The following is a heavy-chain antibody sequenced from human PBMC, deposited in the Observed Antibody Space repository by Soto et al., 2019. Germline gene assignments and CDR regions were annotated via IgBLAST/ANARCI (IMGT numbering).Heavy chain of an antibody. CDR3: ATAISATTFDH. CDR2: DNGGNGNT. CDR1: GNIFNDYE. Sequence: QVHRVQSGAEVKAPGASVRISCATPGNIFNDYEIHWLRQAPGQRLEWMGWDNGGNGNTGSPQHFPRRGTLDRDTSAHTSYVELRSLSPEDTAVYYCATAISATTFDHWGQGTLVTVSP. V-gene: IGHV1-3*01. J-gene: IGHJ4*02.